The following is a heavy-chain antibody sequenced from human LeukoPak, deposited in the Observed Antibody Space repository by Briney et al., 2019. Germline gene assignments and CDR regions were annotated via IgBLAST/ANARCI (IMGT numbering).Heavy chain of an antibody. J-gene: IGHJ1*01. CDR1: GYTFTGYY. V-gene: IGHV1-8*03. CDR3: ARGHTIAVAGITEEYFQH. CDR2: INPNSGNT. D-gene: IGHD6-19*01. Sequence: ASVKVSCKASGYTFTGYYMHWVRQAPGQGLEWMGWINPNSGNTGYAQKFQGRVTITRNTSISTAYMELSSLRSEDTAVYYCARGHTIAVAGITEEYFQHWGQGTLVTVSS.